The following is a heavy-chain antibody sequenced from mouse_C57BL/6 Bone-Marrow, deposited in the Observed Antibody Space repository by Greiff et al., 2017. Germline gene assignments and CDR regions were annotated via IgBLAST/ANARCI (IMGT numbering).Heavy chain of an antibody. CDR3: ARVSEDY. Sequence: VQLQQPGAELVMPGASVKLSCKASGYPFTSYGLHWVKQRPGQGLEWIGEIDPSDSYTNYNQKLKGKSTLTVDKSSSTAYMQLSSLTSEDSAVYYCARVSEDYWGQGTSVTVSS. CDR2: IDPSDSYT. CDR1: GYPFTSYG. V-gene: IGHV1-69*01. J-gene: IGHJ4*01.